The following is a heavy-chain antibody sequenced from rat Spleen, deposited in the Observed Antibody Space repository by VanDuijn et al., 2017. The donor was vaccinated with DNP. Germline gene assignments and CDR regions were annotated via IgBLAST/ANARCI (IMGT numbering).Heavy chain of an antibody. CDR3: ATYYGFNSYFFDY. V-gene: IGHV5-58*01. CDR1: GITFSSYW. D-gene: IGHD1-9*01. Sequence: EVQLVETGGGLVQPGRSLKLSCVASGITFSSYWMYWIRQAPGKGLEWLASINTDGGSTYYPDSVKGRFTISRDNAKNTLYLQMDNLRSEDTATYFCATYYGFNSYFFDYWGQGVMVTVSS. CDR2: INTDGGST. J-gene: IGHJ2*01.